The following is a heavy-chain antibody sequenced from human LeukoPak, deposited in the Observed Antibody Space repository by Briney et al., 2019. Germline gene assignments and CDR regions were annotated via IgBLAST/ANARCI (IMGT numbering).Heavy chain of an antibody. CDR2: INPNSGGT. D-gene: IGHD6-13*01. CDR3: ARDRTIAAAGTSGSYYYYYYMDV. V-gene: IGHV1-2*02. CDR1: GYTFNGYY. Sequence: GASVKVSCKASGYTFNGYYMHWVRQAPGQGLEWMGWINPNSGGTNYAQKFQGRVTMTRDTSISTAYMELSRLRSDDTAVYYCARDRTIAAAGTSGSYYYYYYMDVWGKGTTVTISS. J-gene: IGHJ6*03.